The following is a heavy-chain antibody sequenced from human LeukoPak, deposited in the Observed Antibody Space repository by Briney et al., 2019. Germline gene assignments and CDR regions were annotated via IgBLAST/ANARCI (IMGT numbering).Heavy chain of an antibody. CDR1: GFTFNTYA. CDR3: ARNRYDILTRYYENWFDP. Sequence: GGSLRVSCAASGFTFNTYAMSWVRQAPGKGLEWVEAVSDSGAGTYYADSVKGRFTISRDNAKNSLYLQMNSLRAEDTAVYYCARNRYDILTRYYENWFDPWGQGTLVTVSS. D-gene: IGHD3-9*01. V-gene: IGHV3-23*01. J-gene: IGHJ5*02. CDR2: VSDSGAGT.